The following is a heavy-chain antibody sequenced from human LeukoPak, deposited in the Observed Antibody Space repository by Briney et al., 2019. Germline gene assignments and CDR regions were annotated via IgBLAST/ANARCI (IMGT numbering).Heavy chain of an antibody. CDR2: ITSSSSTI. CDR1: GFTFTSST. V-gene: IGHV3-48*01. J-gene: IGHJ4*02. D-gene: IGHD2/OR15-2a*01. Sequence: GGSLRLPYAASGFTFTSSTMIWVRPAPGKGLEWVSYITSSSSTIYYADSVKGRFTMSRDNAENSLYLQMNSLRAEDTAVYYCARNFDSWGQGTLVTVSS. CDR3: ARNFDS.